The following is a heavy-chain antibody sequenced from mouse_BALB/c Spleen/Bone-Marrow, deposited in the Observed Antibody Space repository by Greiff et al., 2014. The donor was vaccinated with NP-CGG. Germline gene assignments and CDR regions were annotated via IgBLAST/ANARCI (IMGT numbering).Heavy chain of an antibody. CDR2: IDSGNGDT. CDR3: NAEHGNYHYFDY. J-gene: IGHJ2*01. Sequence: EVKLMESGAELVRSGASVKLSCTASGFNIKDYYMHWVKQRPEQGLEWIGWIDSGNGDTEYAPKFQGKATMTADTSSNTAYLQLSSLTSEDTAVYYCNAEHGNYHYFDYWGQGTTLTVSS. V-gene: IGHV14-4*02. D-gene: IGHD6-1*01. CDR1: GFNIKDYY.